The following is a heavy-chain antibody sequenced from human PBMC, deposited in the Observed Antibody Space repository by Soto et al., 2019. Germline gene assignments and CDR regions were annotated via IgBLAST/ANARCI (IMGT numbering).Heavy chain of an antibody. Sequence: RLSCAASGFTFSSYGMHWVRQAPGKGLEWVAVIWYDGSNKYYADSVKGRFTISRDNSKNTLYLQMNSLRAEDTAVYYCARDSLVITMVRGVPDYWGQGTLVTVSS. J-gene: IGHJ4*02. CDR3: ARDSLVITMVRGVPDY. V-gene: IGHV3-33*01. D-gene: IGHD3-10*01. CDR2: IWYDGSNK. CDR1: GFTFSSYG.